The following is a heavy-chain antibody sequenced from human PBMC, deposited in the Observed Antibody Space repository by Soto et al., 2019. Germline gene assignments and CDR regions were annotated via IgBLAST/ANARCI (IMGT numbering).Heavy chain of an antibody. CDR3: ARDRAYCGGDCYQYYFDY. CDR2: IIPILGIA. J-gene: IGHJ4*02. V-gene: IGHV1-69*08. Sequence: QVQLVQSGAEVKKPGSSVKVSCKASGGTFSSYTISWVRQAPGQGLEWMGRIIPILGIANYAQKFQGRVTITADXXTXTXXMELSSLRSEDTAVYYCARDRAYCGGDCYQYYFDYWGQGTLVTVSS. D-gene: IGHD2-21*02. CDR1: GGTFSSYT.